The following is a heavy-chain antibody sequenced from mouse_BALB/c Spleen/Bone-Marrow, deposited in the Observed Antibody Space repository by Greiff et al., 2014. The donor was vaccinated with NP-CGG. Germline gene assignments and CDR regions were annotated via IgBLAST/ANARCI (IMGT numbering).Heavy chain of an antibody. CDR1: GYTFTSYW. Sequence: VNLVESGAELVRPGAAVNLSCKASGYTFTSYWMNWVKQRPEQGLEWIGRIDPYDSETHYNQKFKDKAILTVDKSSSTAYMQLSSLTSEDSAVYYCARWDHFHWYFDVWGAGTTVTVSS. D-gene: IGHD1-2*01. V-gene: IGHV1-74*01. CDR3: ARWDHFHWYFDV. J-gene: IGHJ1*01. CDR2: IDPYDSET.